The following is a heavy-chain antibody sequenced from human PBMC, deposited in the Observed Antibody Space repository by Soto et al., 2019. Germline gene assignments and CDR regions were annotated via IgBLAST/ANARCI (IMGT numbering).Heavy chain of an antibody. Sequence: WGSLRLSCAASGFTFSRYAMNWVRQAPGKGLEWVADIAGSDGRTFYPDSVKGRFTISRDNSKNTLYLQMNNLRAEDTAIYFCAKFNSYDNNGNYWCALDIWGQGTMVTVSS. CDR3: AKFNSYDNNGNYWCALDI. D-gene: IGHD3-22*01. CDR1: GFTFSRYA. V-gene: IGHV3-23*01. CDR2: IAGSDGRT. J-gene: IGHJ3*02.